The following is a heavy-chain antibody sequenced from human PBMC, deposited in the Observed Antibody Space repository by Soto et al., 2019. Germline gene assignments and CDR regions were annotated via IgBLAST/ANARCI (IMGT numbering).Heavy chain of an antibody. D-gene: IGHD3-10*01. J-gene: IGHJ6*02. Sequence: SETLSLTCAVNGGSFKEYYWSWLRQPPGKGLEWIGEINQSGTTHYNPSLKRRINISIDTSKNQFSLNLTSVTAADTATYYCARDIITVIGGEIYYYFGMDVWGQGTTVTVSS. CDR1: GGSFKEYY. CDR3: ARDIITVIGGEIYYYFGMDV. CDR2: INQSGTT. V-gene: IGHV4-34*01.